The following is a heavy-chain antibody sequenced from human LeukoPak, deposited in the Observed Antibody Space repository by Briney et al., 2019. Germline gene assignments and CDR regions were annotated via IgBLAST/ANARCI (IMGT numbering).Heavy chain of an antibody. Sequence: GESLKISCKGSGYSFSSYWIGWVRQMPGKGLEWMGIIYPGDSDTRYSPSFQGQVTISADKSISTAYLQWSSLKASDTAMYYCARPRYDSSGFVDAFDIWGQGTMVTVSS. J-gene: IGHJ3*02. CDR1: GYSFSSYW. CDR2: IYPGDSDT. V-gene: IGHV5-51*01. CDR3: ARPRYDSSGFVDAFDI. D-gene: IGHD3-22*01.